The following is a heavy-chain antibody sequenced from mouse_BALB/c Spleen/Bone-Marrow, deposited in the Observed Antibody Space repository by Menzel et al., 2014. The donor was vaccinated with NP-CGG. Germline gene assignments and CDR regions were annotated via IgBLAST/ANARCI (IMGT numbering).Heavy chain of an antibody. CDR2: IWGGGGT. J-gene: IGHJ3*01. D-gene: IGHD2-1*01. CDR1: GFSLTDYG. V-gene: IGHV2-6-5*01. Sequence: QVQLKDSGPGLVAPSQSLSITCTVSGFSLTDYGVSWIRQPPGKGLEWLGVIWGGGGTYYNSGLKSRLGISKDISKSQVFLKMNSQQTDDTAIYYCAKHGGNYEFAYWGQGTLVSVSA. CDR3: AKHGGNYEFAY.